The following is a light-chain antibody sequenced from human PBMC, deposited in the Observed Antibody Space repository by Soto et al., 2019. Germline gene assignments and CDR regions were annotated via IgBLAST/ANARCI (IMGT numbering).Light chain of an antibody. CDR2: AAS. CDR3: QKYNSAPLT. J-gene: IGKJ4*01. CDR1: QGINNY. V-gene: IGKV1-27*01. Sequence: DIQMTQSPSTLSASVGDIVTITFRASQGINNYLAWYQQKPGKVPKLLIHAASTLQSGVSPRFSGSGSGTDFTLTISSLQPEDVATYYCQKYNSAPLTFGGGTKVDIK.